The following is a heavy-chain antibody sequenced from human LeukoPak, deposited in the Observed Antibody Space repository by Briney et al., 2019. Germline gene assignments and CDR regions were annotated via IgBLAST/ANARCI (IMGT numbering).Heavy chain of an antibody. D-gene: IGHD2-21*02. CDR2: ISETGRTT. V-gene: IGHV3-23*01. J-gene: IGHJ4*02. CDR1: GFSFDDYA. Sequence: GGSLRIPCAASGFSFDDYAMTWVRQAPGKGLEWVSSISETGRTTSYTDSVKGRFTISRDKSKSTLHLQMNRLRAEDTALYYCAKDHDNTDSYYYFDSWGQGTLVTVSS. CDR3: AKDHDNTDSYYYFDS.